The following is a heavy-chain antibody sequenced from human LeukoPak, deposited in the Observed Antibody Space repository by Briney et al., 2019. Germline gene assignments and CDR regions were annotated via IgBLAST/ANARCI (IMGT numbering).Heavy chain of an antibody. V-gene: IGHV3-23*01. CDR3: ARDLLTGFDY. J-gene: IGHJ4*02. Sequence: DPGGSLRLSCTASGFTFSNYAMSWVRQAPGKGLEWVSTISGSDGSTYYADSVKGRFTISRDNSKNTLYLQMNSLRAEDTAVYYCARDLLTGFDYWGQGTLVTVSS. CDR2: ISGSDGST. CDR1: GFTFSNYA. D-gene: IGHD3-9*01.